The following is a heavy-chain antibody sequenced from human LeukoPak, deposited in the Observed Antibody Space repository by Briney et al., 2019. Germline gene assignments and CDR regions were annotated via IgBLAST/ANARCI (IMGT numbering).Heavy chain of an antibody. V-gene: IGHV3-30*01. Sequence: GRSLRLSCAASGFTFSSYAMHWVRQAPGKGLEWVAVISYDGSNKYYADSVKGRFTISRDNSKNTLYLQMNSLRAEDTAVYYCARGKNYYEEYWGQGTLVTVSS. CDR3: ARGKNYYEEY. CDR2: ISYDGSNK. D-gene: IGHD3-22*01. J-gene: IGHJ4*02. CDR1: GFTFSSYA.